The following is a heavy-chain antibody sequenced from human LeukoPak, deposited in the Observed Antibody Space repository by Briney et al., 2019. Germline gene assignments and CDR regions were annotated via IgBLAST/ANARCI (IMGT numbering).Heavy chain of an antibody. CDR1: GFTFSSYA. CDR2: ISGSGGST. V-gene: IGHV3-23*01. J-gene: IGHJ3*02. CDR3: AKAGYGQDAFDI. Sequence: KSGGSLRLSCAASGFTFSSYAMSWVRQAPGKGLEWVSAISGSGGSTYYADSVKGRFTISRDNSKNTLYLQMNSLRAEDTAVYYCAKAGYGQDAFDIWGQGTMVTVSS. D-gene: IGHD5-18*01.